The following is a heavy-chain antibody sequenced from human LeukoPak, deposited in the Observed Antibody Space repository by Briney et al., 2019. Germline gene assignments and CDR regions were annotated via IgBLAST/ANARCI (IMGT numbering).Heavy chain of an antibody. CDR1: GYTFTGYY. CDR2: INPNSGGT. Sequence: ASVKVSCKASGYTFTGYYMHWVRQAPGQGLEWMGWINPNSGGTNYAQKFQGRVTMTRDTSISTAYMELSRLRSDGTAVYYCAREDCSGGSCSNWFDPWGQGTLVTVSS. CDR3: AREDCSGGSCSNWFDP. J-gene: IGHJ5*02. D-gene: IGHD2-15*01. V-gene: IGHV1-2*02.